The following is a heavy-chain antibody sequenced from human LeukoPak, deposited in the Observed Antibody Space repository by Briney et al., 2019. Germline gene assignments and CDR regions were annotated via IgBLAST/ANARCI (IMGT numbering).Heavy chain of an antibody. V-gene: IGHV4-61*02. CDR2: IYTSGSN. Sequence: PSETLSLTCTVSGGSISSGSYYWGWIRQPAGTGLEWIVRIYTSGSNNYNPSLKSRVTISVNTNKNQFSLKLSSVTAADTAVYYCARVEVAVVRTYYYYMDVWGKGTTVTISS. J-gene: IGHJ6*03. CDR1: GGSISSGSYY. D-gene: IGHD6-19*01. CDR3: ARVEVAVVRTYYYYMDV.